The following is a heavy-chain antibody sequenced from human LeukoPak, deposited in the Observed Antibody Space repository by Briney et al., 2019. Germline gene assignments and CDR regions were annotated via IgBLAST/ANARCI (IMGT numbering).Heavy chain of an antibody. Sequence: ASVKVSCTVSGYTLTELYMHWVRQAPGKGLEWMGGFDPEDGETIYAQKFQGRVTMTEDTSTDTAYMELSSLRSEDTAVYYCAANIVGATGMGYFDYWGQGTLVTVSS. D-gene: IGHD1-26*01. CDR3: AANIVGATGMGYFDY. CDR2: FDPEDGET. V-gene: IGHV1-24*01. CDR1: GYTLTELY. J-gene: IGHJ4*02.